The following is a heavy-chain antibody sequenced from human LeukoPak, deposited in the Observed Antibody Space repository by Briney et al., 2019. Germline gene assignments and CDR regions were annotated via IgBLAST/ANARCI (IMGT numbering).Heavy chain of an antibody. Sequence: PSETLSLTCAVYGASFSGYYWAWIRQPPGKGLEWIGEINHTGSTTYNPSLKSRVTMSVDTSKNRFSLKLNSVTAADTAVYYCARGRLRFLEMDVWGEGTMVTVSS. CDR1: GASFSGYY. J-gene: IGHJ6*04. D-gene: IGHD3-3*01. CDR3: ARGRLRFLEMDV. V-gene: IGHV4-34*01. CDR2: INHTGST.